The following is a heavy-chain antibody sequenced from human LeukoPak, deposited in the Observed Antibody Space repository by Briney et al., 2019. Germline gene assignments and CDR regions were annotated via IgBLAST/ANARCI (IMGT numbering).Heavy chain of an antibody. J-gene: IGHJ4*02. CDR3: ARDLSKRGYSYGPGDY. CDR2: ISAYNGNT. D-gene: IGHD5-18*01. Sequence: ASVKVSCKASGYTFTSYGISWVRQAPGQGLEWMGWISAYNGNTNYAQKLQGRVTMTTDTSTSTAYMELRSLRSDDTAVYYCARDLSKRGYSYGPGDYWGQGTLVTVPS. V-gene: IGHV1-18*01. CDR1: GYTFTSYG.